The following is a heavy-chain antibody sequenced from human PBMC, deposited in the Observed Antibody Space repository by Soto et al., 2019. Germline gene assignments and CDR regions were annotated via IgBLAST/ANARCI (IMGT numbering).Heavy chain of an antibody. D-gene: IGHD3-10*01. V-gene: IGHV4-31*03. CDR1: GGSISSGGYY. CDR3: ASRRAVRGVIITSWFDP. Sequence: SETLSLTCTVSGGSISSGGYYWSWIRQHPGKGLEWIGYIYYSGSTYYNPSLKSRVTISVDTSKNQFSLKLSSVTAADTAVYYCASRRAVRGVIITSWFDPWGQGTLVTVSS. CDR2: IYYSGST. J-gene: IGHJ5*02.